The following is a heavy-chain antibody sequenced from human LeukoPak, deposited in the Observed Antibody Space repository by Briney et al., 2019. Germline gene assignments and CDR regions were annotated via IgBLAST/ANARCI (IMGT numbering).Heavy chain of an antibody. CDR1: GFTFSSYA. J-gene: IGHJ4*02. CDR2: ISYDGSNK. Sequence: PGGSLRLSCAASGFTFSSYAMHWVRQAPGKGLEWVAVISYDGSNKYYADSVKGRFTISRDNSKNTLYLQMNSLRAEDTAVYYCAKEGVWFGELPYFDYWGQGTLVTVSS. D-gene: IGHD3-10*01. V-gene: IGHV3-30-3*01. CDR3: AKEGVWFGELPYFDY.